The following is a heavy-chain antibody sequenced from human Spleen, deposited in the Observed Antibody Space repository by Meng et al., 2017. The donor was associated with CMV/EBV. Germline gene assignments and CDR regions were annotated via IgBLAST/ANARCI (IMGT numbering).Heavy chain of an antibody. D-gene: IGHD5-24*01. Sequence: ASVKVSCKASGYTFTGYYMHWVRQAPGQGLEWMGWMNPNSGNTGYAQKFQGRVTITRNTSISTAYMELSSLRSEDTAVYYCAREGESRDGYNYDYWGQGTLVTVSS. CDR3: AREGESRDGYNYDY. J-gene: IGHJ4*02. V-gene: IGHV1-8*03. CDR2: MNPNSGNT. CDR1: GYTFTGYY.